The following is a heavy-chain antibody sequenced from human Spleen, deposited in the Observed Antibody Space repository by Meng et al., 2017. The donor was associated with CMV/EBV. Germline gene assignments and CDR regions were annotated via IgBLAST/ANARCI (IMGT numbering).Heavy chain of an antibody. CDR1: GFTFSTHG. Sequence: GESLKISCAASGFTFSTHGMHWVRQAPGKGLEWVAFTRYDGSNKYYGDSVKGRFTISRDNAKNSLYLQMNSLRAEDTAVYYCASSADPYSTFSYYYYYGMDVWGQGTTVTVSS. CDR2: TRYDGSNK. CDR3: ASSADPYSTFSYYYYYGMDV. D-gene: IGHD4-11*01. J-gene: IGHJ6*02. V-gene: IGHV3-30*02.